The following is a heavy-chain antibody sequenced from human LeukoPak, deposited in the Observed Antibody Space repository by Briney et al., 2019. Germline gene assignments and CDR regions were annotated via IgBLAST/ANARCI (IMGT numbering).Heavy chain of an antibody. CDR3: ARDRVVAAELDN. V-gene: IGHV3-30*04. CDR1: GFTFNSFA. Sequence: GRSLRLSCAASGFTFNSFAIHWVRQAPVKGLEWVAVISSDGSDTHYADSVKGRFTISRDNSKNTLYLQMNSLRTEDTAVYYCARDRVVAAELDNWGQGTLVTVSS. J-gene: IGHJ4*02. D-gene: IGHD2-2*01. CDR2: ISSDGSDT.